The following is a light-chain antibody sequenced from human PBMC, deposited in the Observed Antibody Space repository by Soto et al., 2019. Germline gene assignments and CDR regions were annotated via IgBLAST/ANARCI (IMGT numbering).Light chain of an antibody. CDR1: QSLVHIDGSTY. J-gene: IGKJ1*01. V-gene: IGKV2-24*01. CDR2: KIS. Sequence: DIVMTQTPLSSPVTLGQPASISCRSSQSLVHIDGSTYLSWLHQRPGQPPRLLIFKISNLFSGVPDRFSGSGSGTDFTLKISRVEADDVGVYYCMQATQPPWTFGQGTKVEIK. CDR3: MQATQPPWT.